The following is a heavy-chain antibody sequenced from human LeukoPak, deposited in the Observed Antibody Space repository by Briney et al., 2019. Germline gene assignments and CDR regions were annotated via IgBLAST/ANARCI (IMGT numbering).Heavy chain of an antibody. D-gene: IGHD2-2*02. CDR2: IIPIFGTA. J-gene: IGHJ6*03. Sequence: SVKVSCKASGGTFSSYAISWVRQAPGQGPEWMGGIIPIFGTANYAQKFQGRVTITTDESTSTAYMELSSLRSEDTAVYYCASSWGCSSTSCYTAYYYYYYMDVWGKGTTVTVSS. CDR3: ASSWGCSSTSCYTAYYYYYYMDV. V-gene: IGHV1-69*05. CDR1: GGTFSSYA.